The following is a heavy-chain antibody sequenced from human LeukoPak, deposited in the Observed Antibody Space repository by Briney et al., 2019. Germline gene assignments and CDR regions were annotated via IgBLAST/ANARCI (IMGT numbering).Heavy chain of an antibody. CDR1: GFTFSNAW. V-gene: IGHV3-15*01. CDR2: IKSKTDGGTT. D-gene: IGHD3-22*01. J-gene: IGHJ4*02. Sequence: GGSLRLSCAASGFTFSNAWMSWVCQAPGKGLEWVGRIKSKTDGGTTDYAAPVKGRFTISRDDSKNTLYLQMNSLKTEDTAVYYCTTSYYDSPRPSDYWGQGTLVTVSS. CDR3: TTSYYDSPRPSDY.